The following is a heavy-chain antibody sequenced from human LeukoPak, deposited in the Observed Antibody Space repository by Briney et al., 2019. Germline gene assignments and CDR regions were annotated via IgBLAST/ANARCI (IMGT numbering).Heavy chain of an antibody. V-gene: IGHV3-30-3*01. CDR1: GFTFSSYA. D-gene: IGHD6-13*01. J-gene: IGHJ4*02. CDR2: ISYDGSNK. Sequence: GGSLRLSCAASGFTFSSYAMHWVCQAPGKGLEWVAVISYDGSNKYYADSVKGRFTISRDNSKNTLYLQMNSLRAEDTAVYYCARDGQEAAALDYWGQGTLVTVSS. CDR3: ARDGQEAAALDY.